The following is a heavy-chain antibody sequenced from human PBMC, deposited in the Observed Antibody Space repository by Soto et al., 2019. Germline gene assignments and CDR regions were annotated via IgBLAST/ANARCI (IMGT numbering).Heavy chain of an antibody. Sequence: QVQLVQSGAEVKKPGASVKVSCKASGYTFTSYGISWVRQAPGQGLEWMGWISAYNGNTNYAQKLQGRVTMTTDTAPSTAYLAPRSLRSDDTAVYYCARDRNYGEFNYWGQGTLVTVSS. J-gene: IGHJ4*02. CDR2: ISAYNGNT. CDR3: ARDRNYGEFNY. V-gene: IGHV1-18*01. D-gene: IGHD4-17*01. CDR1: GYTFTSYG.